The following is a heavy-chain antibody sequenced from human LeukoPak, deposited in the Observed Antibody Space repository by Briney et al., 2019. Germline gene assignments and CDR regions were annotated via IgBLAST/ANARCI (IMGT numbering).Heavy chain of an antibody. CDR3: ARGDSIAVAGCWFDP. V-gene: IGHV5-51*01. CDR2: IYPGDSDT. D-gene: IGHD6-19*01. Sequence: GESLKISCKGSGYSFTSYWIGWVRQMPGKGLEWMGIIYPGDSDTRYSPSFQGQVTISADKSIRTAYLQWSSLKASDAAMYYCARGDSIAVAGCWFDPWGQGTLVTVSS. J-gene: IGHJ5*02. CDR1: GYSFTSYW.